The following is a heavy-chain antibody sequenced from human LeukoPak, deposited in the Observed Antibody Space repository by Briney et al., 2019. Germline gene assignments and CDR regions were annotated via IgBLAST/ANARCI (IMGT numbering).Heavy chain of an antibody. V-gene: IGHV3-7*01. J-gene: IGHJ4*02. D-gene: IGHD1-26*01. CDR1: GFTFSSYE. CDR2: IKQDGSEK. Sequence: GGSLRLSCAASGFTFSSYEMNWVRQAPGKGLEWVANIKQDGSEKYYVDSVKGRFTISRDNAKNSLYLQMNSLRAEDTAVYYCAREGVGATYRTFDYWGQGTLVTVSS. CDR3: AREGVGATYRTFDY.